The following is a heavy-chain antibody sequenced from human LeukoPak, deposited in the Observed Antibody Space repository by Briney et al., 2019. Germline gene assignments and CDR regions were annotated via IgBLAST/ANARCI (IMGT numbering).Heavy chain of an antibody. V-gene: IGHV5-51*01. Sequence: HGESLKISCKGSGYSFTSYWIGWVRQMPGKGLEWMGIIYPGDSGTRYSPSFQGQVTISADKSISTAYLQWSSLKASDTAMYYCARLRYYYGSGSYSPFDYWGQGTLVTVSS. J-gene: IGHJ4*02. CDR3: ARLRYYYGSGSYSPFDY. D-gene: IGHD3-10*01. CDR2: IYPGDSGT. CDR1: GYSFTSYW.